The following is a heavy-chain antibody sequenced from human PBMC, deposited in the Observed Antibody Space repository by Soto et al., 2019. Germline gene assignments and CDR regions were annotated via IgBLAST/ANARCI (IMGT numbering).Heavy chain of an antibody. CDR1: GFTFSSYS. CDR3: ARESLSGSMIAPIDD. J-gene: IGHJ4*02. V-gene: IGHV3-21*01. D-gene: IGHD5-12*01. CDR2: ISSSSSYI. Sequence: GGSLRLSCAASGFTFSSYSMNWVRQAPGKGLEWVSSISSSSSYIYYADSVKGRFTISRDNAKNSLYLQMNSLRAEDTAVYYCARESLSGSMIAPIDDWGQGTLVTV.